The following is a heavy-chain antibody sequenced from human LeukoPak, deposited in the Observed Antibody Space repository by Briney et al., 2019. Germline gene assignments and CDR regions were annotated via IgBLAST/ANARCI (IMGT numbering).Heavy chain of an antibody. CDR2: INQGGET. Sequence: PGGSLRLSCEASGFTFGTFWISWVRQAPGKGLEWVANINQGGETDYVDSVKGRFTIARDDSKNLLYLQMNSLRPEDTAMYFCARDKGGMVPFDHWGQGTLVTVSS. CDR1: GFTFGTFW. V-gene: IGHV3-7*01. CDR3: ARDKGGMVPFDH. J-gene: IGHJ4*02. D-gene: IGHD3-10*01.